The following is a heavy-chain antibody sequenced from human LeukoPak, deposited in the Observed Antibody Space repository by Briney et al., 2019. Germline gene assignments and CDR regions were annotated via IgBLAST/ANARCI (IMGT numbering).Heavy chain of an antibody. Sequence: GGSLRLSCEASGFSFYDFDMHWVRHAPGKGLEWVSRIGWNGRSIHYADSVKGRFTISRDNAKNSLYLQMNSLRAEDTALYYCAKDSDYFGSGSYYNFWDVWGQGTTVIVSS. CDR1: GFSFYDFD. CDR3: AKDSDYFGSGSYYNFWDV. V-gene: IGHV3-9*01. J-gene: IGHJ6*02. CDR2: IGWNGRSI. D-gene: IGHD3-10*01.